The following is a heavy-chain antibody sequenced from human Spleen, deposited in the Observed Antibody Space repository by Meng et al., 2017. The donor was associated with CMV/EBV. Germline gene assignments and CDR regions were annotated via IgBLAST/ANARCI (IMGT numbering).Heavy chain of an antibody. Sequence: CRASGYTFTGYYLHWVRQAPGQGLEWMGWINPNSGDTNYAQKFQGRVTMTRDTSISTAYMELKSLKSNDTAIYYCSQKADEDWNDEHYWGQGTLVTVSS. D-gene: IGHD1-1*01. CDR2: INPNSGDT. CDR3: SQKADEDWNDEHY. CDR1: GYTFTGYY. J-gene: IGHJ4*02. V-gene: IGHV1-2*02.